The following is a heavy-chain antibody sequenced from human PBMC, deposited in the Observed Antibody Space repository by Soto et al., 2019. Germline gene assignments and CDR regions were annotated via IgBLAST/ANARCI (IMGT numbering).Heavy chain of an antibody. J-gene: IGHJ6*02. V-gene: IGHV3-30-3*01. CDR2: ISYDGSNK. CDR3: ARDLSARKYDSSGYYYVFYYYGMDV. Sequence: GGSLRLSCAASGFTFSSYAMHWVRQAPGKGLEWVAVISYDGSNKYYADSVKGRFTISRDNSKNTLYLQMNSLRAEDTAVYYCARDLSARKYDSSGYYYVFYYYGMDVWGQGTTVTVSS. D-gene: IGHD3-22*01. CDR1: GFTFSSYA.